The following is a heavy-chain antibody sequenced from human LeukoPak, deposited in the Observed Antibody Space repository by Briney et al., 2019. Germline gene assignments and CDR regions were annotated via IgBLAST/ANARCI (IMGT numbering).Heavy chain of an antibody. CDR2: IYYSGYT. D-gene: IGHD3-16*01. Sequence: PSETLSLTCTVSGGSISSYYWSWIRQPPGKGLEYIGYIYYSGYTNHNPSLKSRVTISVDTSKNQFSLKLSSVTAADTAVYYCARETSQKGAHYMDVWGKGTTVTISS. CDR1: GGSISSYY. J-gene: IGHJ6*03. V-gene: IGHV4-59*01. CDR3: ARETSQKGAHYMDV.